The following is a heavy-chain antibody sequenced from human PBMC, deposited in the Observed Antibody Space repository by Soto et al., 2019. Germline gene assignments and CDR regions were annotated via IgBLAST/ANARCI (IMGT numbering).Heavy chain of an antibody. D-gene: IGHD6-13*01. J-gene: IGHJ6*03. Sequence: GGSLRLSCAASGFTFSSYSMNWVRQAPGKGLEWVSYISSSSSTIYYADSVKGRFTISRDNAKNSLYLQMNSLRAEDTAVYYCARLAAAGTFHYYYYYMDVWGKGTTVT. CDR2: ISSSSSTI. CDR1: GFTFSSYS. CDR3: ARLAAAGTFHYYYYYMDV. V-gene: IGHV3-48*01.